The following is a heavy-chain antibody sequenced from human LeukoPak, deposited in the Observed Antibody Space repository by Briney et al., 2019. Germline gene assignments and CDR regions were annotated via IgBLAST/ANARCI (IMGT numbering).Heavy chain of an antibody. CDR3: ARGGEPYYYDSSGYYHEYFQH. J-gene: IGHJ1*01. CDR2: IYYSGST. CDR1: GGSISSYY. Sequence: SETLSLTCTVSGGSISSYYWSWIRQPPGKGLEWIGYIYYSGSTNYNPSLKSRVTISVDTSKNQFSLKLSSVTAADTAVYYCARGGEPYYYDSSGYYHEYFQHWGQGTLVTVSS. D-gene: IGHD3-22*01. V-gene: IGHV4-59*12.